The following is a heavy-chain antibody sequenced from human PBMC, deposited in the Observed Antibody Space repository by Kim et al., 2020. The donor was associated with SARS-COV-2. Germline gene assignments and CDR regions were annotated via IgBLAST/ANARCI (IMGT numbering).Heavy chain of an antibody. V-gene: IGHV1-3*01. CDR3: LGGYYFDY. D-gene: IGHD2-15*01. Sequence: GNGNTIYSQKLQGRVTFTTDTSASTAYMELSSLRSEDSAVYYCLGGYYFDYWGQGTLVTVSS. CDR2: GNGNT. J-gene: IGHJ4*02.